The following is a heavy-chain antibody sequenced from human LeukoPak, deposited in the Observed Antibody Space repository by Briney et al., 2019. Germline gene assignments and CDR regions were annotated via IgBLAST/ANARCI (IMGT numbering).Heavy chain of an antibody. CDR1: EYSFTSHW. CDR3: ARLPGVYDSLAPDDKH. Sequence: GESLKISCKGSEYSFTSHWISWVRQMPGKGLEWMGRIDPSDSYTNYSPSFQGHVTILVDKSISTAYLQWSSLKASDTAMYYCARLPGVYDSLAPDDKHWGQGTLVTVSS. V-gene: IGHV5-10-1*01. D-gene: IGHD3-3*01. CDR2: IDPSDSYT. J-gene: IGHJ1*01.